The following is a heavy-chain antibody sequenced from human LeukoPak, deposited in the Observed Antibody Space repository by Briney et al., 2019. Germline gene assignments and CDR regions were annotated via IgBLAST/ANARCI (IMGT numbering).Heavy chain of an antibody. D-gene: IGHD3-22*01. Sequence: SETLSLTCTVSGGSISSYYCSWIRQPAGKGLEWIGRIYTSGSSNYNPSLKSRVTMSVDTSKNQFSLKLSSVTAADTAVYFCARVPYYYDSSGAFDVWGLGKMVTVSS. CDR3: ARVPYYYDSSGAFDV. J-gene: IGHJ3*01. V-gene: IGHV4-4*07. CDR2: IYTSGSS. CDR1: GGSISSYY.